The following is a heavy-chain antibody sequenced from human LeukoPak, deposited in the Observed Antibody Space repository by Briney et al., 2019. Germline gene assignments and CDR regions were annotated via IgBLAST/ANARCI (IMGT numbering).Heavy chain of an antibody. CDR1: GFTFSSYA. CDR3: AKRDSSGSYPYYFDS. V-gene: IGHV3-23*01. CDR2: ISGSGGST. D-gene: IGHD3-22*01. Sequence: GGSLRLSCAASGFTFSSYAMSWVRQAPGKGLEWVSAISGSGGSTYYADSVKGRFTISRDNSKNTLYLQMNSLRAEDTAVYYCAKRDSSGSYPYYFDSWGQGTLVTVSS. J-gene: IGHJ4*02.